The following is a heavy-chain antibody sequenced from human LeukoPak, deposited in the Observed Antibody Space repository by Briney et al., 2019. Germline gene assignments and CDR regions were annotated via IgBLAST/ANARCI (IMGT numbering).Heavy chain of an antibody. CDR3: ARVRYRSSIDY. CDR2: INPNSGGT. D-gene: IGHD6-13*01. CDR1: GYTFTGYY. Sequence: ASVKVSCKASGYTFTGYYMHWVRQAPGQGLEWLGWINPNSGGTNYAQKFRGRVTMTRDTAISTAYMELSRLRSDDTAVYSCARVRYRSSIDYWGQGTLVTVSS. V-gene: IGHV1-2*02. J-gene: IGHJ4*02.